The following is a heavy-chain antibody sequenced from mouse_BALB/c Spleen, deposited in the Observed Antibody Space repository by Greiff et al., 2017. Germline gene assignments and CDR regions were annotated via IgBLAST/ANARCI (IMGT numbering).Heavy chain of an antibody. V-gene: IGHV5-12-1*01. CDR2: ISSGGGST. CDR1: GFAFSSYD. J-gene: IGHJ4*01. Sequence: EVQRVESGGGLVKPGGSLKLSCAASGFAFSSYDMSWVRQTPGKRLELVAYISSGGGSTYYPDTVKGRFTISSDNAKNTLYLQMSSLKSEDTAMYYCARHRDYVDAMDDGGQGTSVTVSS. CDR3: ARHRDYVDAMDD. D-gene: IGHD1-1*02.